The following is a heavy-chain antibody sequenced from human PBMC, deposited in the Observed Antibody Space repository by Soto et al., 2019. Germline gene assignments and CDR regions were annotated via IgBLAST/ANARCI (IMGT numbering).Heavy chain of an antibody. J-gene: IGHJ5*02. V-gene: IGHV3-23*01. CDR1: GFTFSSSS. Sequence: HPGGSLRLSCAASGFTFSSSSMSWVRQPPGKGLEWVSVISNTGRTTYYADSVNGRLTISRDNSKNTLYLQLNSLRAGDTAIYYLAVDAVRSYWFAPWGQGTLVTVSS. D-gene: IGHD6-19*01. CDR3: AVDAVRSYWFAP. CDR2: ISNTGRTT.